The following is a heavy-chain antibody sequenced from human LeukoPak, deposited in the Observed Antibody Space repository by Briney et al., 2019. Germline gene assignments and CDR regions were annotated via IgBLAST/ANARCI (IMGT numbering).Heavy chain of an antibody. J-gene: IGHJ4*02. CDR3: ARLWAARLVY. D-gene: IGHD6-6*01. CDR2: IKSDGSST. CDR1: GFAFGSEA. V-gene: IGHV3-74*01. Sequence: GGSLRLSCAVSGFAFGSEAMSWVRQSPARGLEWVACIKSDGSSTIYADSVKGRFTISRDNAKNTLYLQMNSLRAEDTAVYYCARLWAARLVYWGQGTLVTVSS.